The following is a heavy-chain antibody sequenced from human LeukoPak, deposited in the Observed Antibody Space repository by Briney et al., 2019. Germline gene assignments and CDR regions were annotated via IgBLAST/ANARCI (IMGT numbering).Heavy chain of an antibody. CDR1: GGSISSYY. Sequence: SETLSLTCTVSGGSISSYYWSWIRQPPGKGLEWIGYIYYSGSTYYNPSLKSRVTISVDTSKNQFSLKLSSVTAADTAVYYCARDRARGRGAIFDYWGQGTLVTVSS. CDR2: IYYSGST. V-gene: IGHV4-30-4*08. J-gene: IGHJ4*02. CDR3: ARDRARGRGAIFDY. D-gene: IGHD3-16*01.